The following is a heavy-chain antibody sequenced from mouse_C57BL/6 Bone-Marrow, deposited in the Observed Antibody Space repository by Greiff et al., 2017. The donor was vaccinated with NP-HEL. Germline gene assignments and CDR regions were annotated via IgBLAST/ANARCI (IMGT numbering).Heavy chain of an antibody. V-gene: IGHV5-15*01. J-gene: IGHJ3*01. D-gene: IGHD2-3*01. CDR3: ARGADGYPFAY. Sequence: EVQVVESGGGLVQPGGSLKLSCAASGFTFSDYGMAWVRQAPRKGPEWVAFISNLAYSIYYADTVTGRFTISRENAKNTLYLEMSSLRSEDTAMYYCARGADGYPFAYWGQGTLVTVSA. CDR1: GFTFSDYG. CDR2: ISNLAYSI.